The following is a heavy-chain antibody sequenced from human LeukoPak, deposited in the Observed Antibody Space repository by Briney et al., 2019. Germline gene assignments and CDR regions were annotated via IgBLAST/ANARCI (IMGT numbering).Heavy chain of an antibody. D-gene: IGHD2-2*01. CDR3: AKDQSSFCSRSSCYALHY. J-gene: IGHJ4*02. V-gene: IGHV3-21*01. CDR2: ISSSSSYV. CDR1: GFTFSSYS. Sequence: PGGSLRLSCAASGFTFSSYSMNWVRQAPGKGLEWVSSISSSSSYVYYADSVKGRFTISRDNAKNSLYLLMNSLRAEDTAVYYCAKDQSSFCSRSSCYALHYWGQGTLVTVSS.